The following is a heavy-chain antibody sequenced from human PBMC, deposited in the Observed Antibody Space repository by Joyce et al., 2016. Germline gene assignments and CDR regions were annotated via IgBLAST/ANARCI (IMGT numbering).Heavy chain of an antibody. D-gene: IGHD3-10*01. V-gene: IGHV3-30*04. J-gene: IGHJ5*02. CDR2: ISYKAKTQ. Sequence: QVRLEASGGGVVLPGESLRLSCAGSGFTFSDYDMRWVRQAPGKRLEWVAVISYKAKTQNYADAVKGRFTISRDSSSSTLYLQMNRLRTEDTAVYYCVRDRLRVGEMTWFDPWGQGVLATVS. CDR1: GFTFSDYD. CDR3: VRDRLRVGEMTWFDP.